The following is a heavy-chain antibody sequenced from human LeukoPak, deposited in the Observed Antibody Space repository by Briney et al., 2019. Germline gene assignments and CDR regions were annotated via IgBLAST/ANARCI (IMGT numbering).Heavy chain of an antibody. CDR1: GGSFSGYY. D-gene: IGHD3-10*01. CDR2: INHSGST. Sequence: SETLSLTCAVYGGSFSGYYWSWIRQPPGKGLEWIGEINHSGSTNYNPSLKSRVTISVDTSKNQFSLKLSSVTAADTAVYYCAKSPYYGHFDRGKPFDYWGQGTLVTVSS. CDR3: AKSPYYGHFDRGKPFDY. V-gene: IGHV4-34*01. J-gene: IGHJ4*02.